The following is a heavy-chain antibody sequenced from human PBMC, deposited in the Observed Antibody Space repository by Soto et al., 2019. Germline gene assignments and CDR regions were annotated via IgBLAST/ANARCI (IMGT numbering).Heavy chain of an antibody. D-gene: IGHD6-13*01. Sequence: PGGSLRLSCAASGFTFSSYWVYWVRQAPGRGLVWVSRINGDGSSTNYADSVKGRFTISRDNAKNTLYLQMNSLRAEDTAVYLCGRGGSGIYGMDAWGQGTTVTVSS. CDR3: GRGGSGIYGMDA. J-gene: IGHJ6*02. CDR1: GFTFSSYW. V-gene: IGHV3-74*01. CDR2: INGDGSST.